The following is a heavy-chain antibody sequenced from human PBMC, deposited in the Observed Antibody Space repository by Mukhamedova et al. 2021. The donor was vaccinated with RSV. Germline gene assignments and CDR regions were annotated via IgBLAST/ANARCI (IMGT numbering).Heavy chain of an antibody. Sequence: SYWIAWVRQMPGKGLEWMGIIYPGDSDTRYSPSFQGQVTISADLSISTAYLQWSSLKASDTAMYFCLRHPSGATTPGEYWGQGT. CDR1: SYW. J-gene: IGHJ4*02. D-gene: IGHD4-17*01. V-gene: IGHV5-51*01. CDR3: LRHPSGATTPGEY. CDR2: IYPGDSDT.